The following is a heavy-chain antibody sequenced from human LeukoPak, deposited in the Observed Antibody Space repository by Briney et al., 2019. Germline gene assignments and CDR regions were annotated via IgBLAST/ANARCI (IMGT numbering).Heavy chain of an antibody. CDR2: INNDGRST. Sequence: QPGGSLSLSCVASGFAFTNYGMMWVRQAPGKGLVWVSYINNDGRSTTYADSVKGRFTISRDNAKNTLYLQMNSLRDDDTAMYYCARNYNGMSYWGQGALVIVSS. CDR3: ARNYNGMSY. J-gene: IGHJ4*02. V-gene: IGHV3-74*01. D-gene: IGHD1-26*01. CDR1: GFAFTNYG.